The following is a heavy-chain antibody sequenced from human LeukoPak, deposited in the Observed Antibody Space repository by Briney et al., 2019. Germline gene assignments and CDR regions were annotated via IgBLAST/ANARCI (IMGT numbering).Heavy chain of an antibody. CDR2: INAGNGNT. V-gene: IGHV1-3*03. D-gene: IGHD5-18*01. J-gene: IGHJ6*03. CDR1: GYTFTSYA. Sequence: ASVKVSCKASGYTFTSYAMHWVRQAPGQRLEWMGWINAGNGNTKYSQEFQGRVTITRDTSASTAYMELSSLRSEDMAVYYCARGGTTAMGYYYYMDVWGKGTTVTVSS. CDR3: ARGGTTAMGYYYYMDV.